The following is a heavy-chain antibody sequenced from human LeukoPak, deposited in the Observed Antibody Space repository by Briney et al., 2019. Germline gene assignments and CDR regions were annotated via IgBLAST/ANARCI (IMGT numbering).Heavy chain of an antibody. CDR3: ARDSLYCSNSSCYYPWYFDL. J-gene: IGHJ2*01. V-gene: IGHV4-61*02. D-gene: IGHD2-2*01. CDR1: GGSTSSSSYY. CDR2: IYTSGST. Sequence: SETLSLTCTVSGGSTSSSSYYWGWIRQPPGKGLEWIGRIYTSGSTNYNPSLKSRVTVSLDTSDNQFSLKLTSVTAADTAVYYCARDSLYCSNSSCYYPWYFDLWGRGTLVTVSS.